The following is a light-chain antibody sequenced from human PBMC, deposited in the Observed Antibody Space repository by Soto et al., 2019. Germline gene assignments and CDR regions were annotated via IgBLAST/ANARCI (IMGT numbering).Light chain of an antibody. Sequence: QSALTQPASVSGSPGQSITISCTGTSSDVGKYSLVSWYQQHPDKAPKLMIYDVNKRPSGVSDRFSGSKSGNTASLTISGLQAEDEADYYCCSYADNSALFGTGTKVTVL. CDR2: DVN. CDR3: CSYADNSAL. CDR1: SSDVGKYSL. J-gene: IGLJ1*01. V-gene: IGLV2-23*02.